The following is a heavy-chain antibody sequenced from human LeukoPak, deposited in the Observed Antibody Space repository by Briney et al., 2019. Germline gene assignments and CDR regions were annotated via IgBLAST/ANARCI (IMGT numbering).Heavy chain of an antibody. CDR2: INPNSGGT. CDR3: ARDWEDIVVVPTATPTY. D-gene: IGHD2-2*01. Sequence: GASVKVSCKASGYTFTGYYMHWVRQAPGQGLEWMGWINPNSGGTNYAQKFQGRVTMTRDTSISTAYMELSRLRSDDTAVYYCARDWEDIVVVPTATPTYWGQGTLVTVSS. J-gene: IGHJ4*02. CDR1: GYTFTGYY. V-gene: IGHV1-2*02.